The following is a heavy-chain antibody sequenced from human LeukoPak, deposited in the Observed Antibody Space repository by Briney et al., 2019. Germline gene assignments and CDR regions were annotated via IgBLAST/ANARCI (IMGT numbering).Heavy chain of an antibody. CDR3: ARALGSGTYYD. J-gene: IGHJ4*02. D-gene: IGHD1-26*01. Sequence: GGSLRLSCAASGFTFSSYWMHWVRQAPGKGLVWVACFYSGDSTFYADSVEGRFTISRDTSTNTLYLQMNKLTADDTAVYYCARALGSGTYYDWGQGTLVTVSS. CDR2: FYSGDST. V-gene: IGHV3-53*01. CDR1: GFTFSSYW.